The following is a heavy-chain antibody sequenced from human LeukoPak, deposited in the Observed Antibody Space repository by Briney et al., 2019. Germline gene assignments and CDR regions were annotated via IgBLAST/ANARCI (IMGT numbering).Heavy chain of an antibody. V-gene: IGHV1-2*02. CDR2: INPNSGGT. CDR1: GYTFTGYY. J-gene: IGHJ4*02. Sequence: ASVKVSCTASGYTFTGYYMHWVRQAPGQGLEWMGWINPNSGGTNYAQKFQGRVTMTRDTSISTAYMELSRLRSDDTAVYYCAREDTASAVYYFDYWGQGTLVTVSS. D-gene: IGHD5-18*01. CDR3: AREDTASAVYYFDY.